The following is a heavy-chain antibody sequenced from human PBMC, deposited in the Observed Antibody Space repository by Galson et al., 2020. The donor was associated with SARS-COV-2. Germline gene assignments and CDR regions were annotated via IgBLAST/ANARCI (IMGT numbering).Heavy chain of an antibody. CDR3: VKVKNSVPSTEQIYEY. V-gene: IGHV3-23*01. CDR1: GFTFSDYD. D-gene: IGHD2-2*01. CDR2: ISGGGDDP. Sequence: GESLKISCAASGFTFSDYDMTWVRQAPGEGLEWVSRISGGGDDPRYADSVKGRFTISRDNSENTLYLQMNSLRGEDTALYYCVKVKNSVPSTEQIYEYWGQGTLVTVSS. J-gene: IGHJ1*01.